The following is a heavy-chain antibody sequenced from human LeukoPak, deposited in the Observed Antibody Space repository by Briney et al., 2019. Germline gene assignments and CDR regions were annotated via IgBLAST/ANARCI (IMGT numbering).Heavy chain of an antibody. CDR3: AREHGYTSSWYVDY. V-gene: IGHV3-11*04. J-gene: IGHJ4*02. CDR2: ISSSGSTI. Sequence: GGSLRLSCAASGFTFSDYYMSWIRQAPRKGLEWVSYISSSGSTIYYADSVKGQFTISRDNAKNSLYLQMNSLRAEDTAVYYCAREHGYTSSWYVDYWGQGTLVTVSS. CDR1: GFTFSDYY. D-gene: IGHD6-13*01.